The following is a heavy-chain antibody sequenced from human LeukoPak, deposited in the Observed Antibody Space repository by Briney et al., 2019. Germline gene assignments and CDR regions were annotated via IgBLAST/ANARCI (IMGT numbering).Heavy chain of an antibody. CDR1: GGSISSSNW. D-gene: IGHD4-17*01. J-gene: IGHJ5*02. V-gene: IGHV4-4*02. CDR3: ARAVDYGDYDWFDP. Sequence: PSETLSLTCAVSGGSISSSNWWSWVRQPPGRGLEWIGEIYHSGSTNYNPPLKSRVTISVDKSKNQFSLKLSSVTAADTAVYYCARAVDYGDYDWFDPWGQGTLVTVSS. CDR2: IYHSGST.